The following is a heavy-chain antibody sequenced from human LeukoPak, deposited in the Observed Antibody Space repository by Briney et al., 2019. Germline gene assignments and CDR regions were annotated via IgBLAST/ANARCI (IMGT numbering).Heavy chain of an antibody. Sequence: ASVKVSCKASGYTFTSYYMHWVRQAPGQGLEWMGIINPSGGSTSYAQKFQGRVTMTRDTSTSTAYMELRSLRSDDTAVYYCARDSLDTAMVAVNDAFDIWGQGTMVTVSS. CDR1: GYTFTSYY. J-gene: IGHJ3*02. CDR2: INPSGGST. V-gene: IGHV1-46*01. CDR3: ARDSLDTAMVAVNDAFDI. D-gene: IGHD5-18*01.